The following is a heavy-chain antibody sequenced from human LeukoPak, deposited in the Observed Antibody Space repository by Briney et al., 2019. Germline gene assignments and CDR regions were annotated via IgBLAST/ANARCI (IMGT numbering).Heavy chain of an antibody. J-gene: IGHJ5*02. CDR3: ARGSSLRYSSGWYNWFDP. D-gene: IGHD6-19*01. CDR2: INPNSGGT. Sequence: ASVKVSCKASGYTFTGYYMHWVRQAPGQGLEWMGWINPNSGGTNYAQKFQGRVTMTRDTSISTAYMELSRLRSDDTAVYYCARGSSLRYSSGWYNWFDPWGQGTLVTVSS. V-gene: IGHV1-2*02. CDR1: GYTFTGYY.